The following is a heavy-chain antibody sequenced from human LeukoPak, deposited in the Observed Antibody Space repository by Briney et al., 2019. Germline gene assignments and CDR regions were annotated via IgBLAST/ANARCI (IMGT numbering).Heavy chain of an antibody. J-gene: IGHJ4*02. Sequence: PGGSLRLXCAASGFTFDGYAMHWVRQAPGKGLEWVSLISWDGGSTYYADSVKGRFTISRDNSKNSLYLQMNSLRAEDTALYYCAKDGEGYCSSTSCYLLDYWGQGTLVTVSS. D-gene: IGHD2-2*01. CDR2: ISWDGGST. CDR3: AKDGEGYCSSTSCYLLDY. CDR1: GFTFDGYA. V-gene: IGHV3-43D*03.